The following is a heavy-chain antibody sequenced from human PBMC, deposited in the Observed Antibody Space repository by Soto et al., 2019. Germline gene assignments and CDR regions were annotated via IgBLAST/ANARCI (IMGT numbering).Heavy chain of an antibody. CDR1: GGSISSGGYS. D-gene: IGHD7-27*01. J-gene: IGHJ4*02. Sequence: PSETLSLTCVVSGGSISSGGYSWSWIRQPPGKGLEWIGYIYDGGTTYSSPSLKGRVTISADTSETQFSLKLNSVSAADTAVYYCARGPSGDKVDYWGQGIQVTVSS. CDR2: IYDGGTT. CDR3: ARGPSGDKVDY. V-gene: IGHV4-30-2*05.